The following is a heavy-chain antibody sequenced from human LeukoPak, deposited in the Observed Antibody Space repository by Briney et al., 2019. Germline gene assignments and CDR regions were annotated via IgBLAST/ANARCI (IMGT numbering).Heavy chain of an antibody. CDR2: ISGSGGST. CDR3: AKGVGIVGASGAFDI. V-gene: IGHV3-23*01. D-gene: IGHD1-26*01. Sequence: GGSLRLSCAASGFTFSTYSMSWVRQAPGKGLEWVSAISGSGGSTYYADSVKGRFTISRDNSKNTLYLQMNSLRAEDTAVYYCAKGVGIVGASGAFDIWGQGTMVTVSS. J-gene: IGHJ3*02. CDR1: GFTFSTYS.